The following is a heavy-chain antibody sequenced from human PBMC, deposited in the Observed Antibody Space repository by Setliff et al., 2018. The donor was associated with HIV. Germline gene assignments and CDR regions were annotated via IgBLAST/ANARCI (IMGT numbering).Heavy chain of an antibody. J-gene: IGHJ6*03. CDR3: ALTGHRLLRGYMDV. D-gene: IGHD2-15*01. Sequence: SETLSLTCYVTDDPISSYYWSWVRQPAGKGLEWIGRLYVSGDTNYNPSLKSRVTMSLDTSKKHFSLNLKSVTAADTVVYYCALTGHRLLRGYMDVWGKGTTVTVSS. V-gene: IGHV4-4*07. CDR1: DDPISSYY. CDR2: LYVSGDT.